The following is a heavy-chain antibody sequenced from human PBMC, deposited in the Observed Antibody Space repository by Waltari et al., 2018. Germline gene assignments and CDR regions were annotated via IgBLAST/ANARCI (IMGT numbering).Heavy chain of an antibody. D-gene: IGHD2-2*02. CDR2: ISYDGSNK. J-gene: IGHJ3*02. V-gene: IGHV3-30-3*01. Sequence: QVQLVESGGGVVQHGWSLRLSCAASGFTFSRYAMHWVRQAHGRGLGWWAVISYDGSNKYYADSVKGRFTISRDNSKNTLYLQMNSLRAEDTAVYYCARDIVVVPAAITYAFDIWGQGTMVTVSS. CDR3: ARDIVVVPAAITYAFDI. CDR1: GFTFSRYA.